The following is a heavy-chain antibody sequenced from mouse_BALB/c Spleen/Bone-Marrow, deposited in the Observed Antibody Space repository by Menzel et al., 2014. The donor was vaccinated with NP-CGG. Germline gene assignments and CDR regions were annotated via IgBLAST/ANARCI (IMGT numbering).Heavy chain of an antibody. CDR3: ARGDTTATHWYSDV. CDR1: GYSFTGYY. Sequence: LVKTGASVKISCKASGYSFTGYYMHWVKQSHGKSLEWIGYISCYNGATSHNQKFKGKATFTVDTPASTAYMQFNSLTSEDSAVYYCARGDTTATHWYSDVWGPGTTVTVSS. CDR2: ISCYNGAT. V-gene: IGHV1S34*01. D-gene: IGHD1-2*01. J-gene: IGHJ1*01.